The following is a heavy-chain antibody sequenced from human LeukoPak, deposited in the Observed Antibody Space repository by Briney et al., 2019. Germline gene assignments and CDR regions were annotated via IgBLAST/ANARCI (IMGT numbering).Heavy chain of an antibody. CDR2: IKTDGSDM. CDR3: VRDQTVFTILDY. CDR1: GFSFNSYN. J-gene: IGHJ4*02. D-gene: IGHD4-17*01. Sequence: GGSLRLSCAASGFSFNSYNMNWVRQAPGKGLVWVAAIKTDGSDMQYADSVKGRFAISRDNAKNTVYLQMNSLRDEDTAVYYCVRDQTVFTILDYWGQGTLVTVSS. V-gene: IGHV3-74*03.